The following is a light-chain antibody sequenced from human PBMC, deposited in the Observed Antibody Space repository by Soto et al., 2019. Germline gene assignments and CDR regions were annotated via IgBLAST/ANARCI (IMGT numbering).Light chain of an antibody. CDR1: TSDVGDYNF. V-gene: IGLV2-11*01. Sequence: SVLTQPRSVSGSPGQSVTISCTGTTSDVGDYNFVSWYQQHPGNVPKLMIYDVTKRPSGIPNRFSGSKSGNTASLTISGLQAEDEADYYCCSYAGTYTYVFGTGTKVTVL. J-gene: IGLJ1*01. CDR2: DVT. CDR3: CSYAGTYTYV.